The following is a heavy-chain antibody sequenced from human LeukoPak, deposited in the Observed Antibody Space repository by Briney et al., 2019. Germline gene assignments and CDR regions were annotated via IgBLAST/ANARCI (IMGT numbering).Heavy chain of an antibody. V-gene: IGHV4-39*07. CDR2: IYYSGST. Sequence: SETLSLTCTVSGGSISSSSYYWGWIRQPPGKGLEWIGSIYYSGSTYYNPSLKSRVTISVDTSKNQFSLKLSSVTAADTAVYYCARDRGGKGVDYYYMDVWGKGTTVTISS. CDR3: ARDRGGKGVDYYYMDV. J-gene: IGHJ6*03. CDR1: GGSISSSSYY. D-gene: IGHD3-10*01.